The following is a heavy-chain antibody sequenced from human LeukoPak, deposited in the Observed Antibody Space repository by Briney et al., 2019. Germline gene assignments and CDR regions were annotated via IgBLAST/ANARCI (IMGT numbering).Heavy chain of an antibody. D-gene: IGHD6-19*01. CDR3: TIDANSGWTGY. CDR1: GFTFSNAW. Sequence: GRSLRLSCAASGFTFSNAWMSSVRQAPGEGLGWVGRIQTITEGGTLDYAAPVKGRFTISRDDSKHTLYLQMNSLKTEDTAVYFCTIDANSGWTGYWGQGTLLTVSS. V-gene: IGHV3-15*01. J-gene: IGHJ4*02. CDR2: IQTITEGGTL.